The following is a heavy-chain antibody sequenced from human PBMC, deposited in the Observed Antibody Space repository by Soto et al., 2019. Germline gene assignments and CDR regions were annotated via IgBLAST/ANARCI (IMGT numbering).Heavy chain of an antibody. CDR1: GFSFSSYG. CDR3: AKDTYYHDSSGYYVFDS. J-gene: IGHJ4*02. Sequence: QVQLVESGGGVVQPGTSLRLSCAASGFSFSSYGMHWVRQTPGKGLEWVAGISYDGSNKYYVDSMKGRLTISRDNSKNKXDLQMNSLRAEDTAVYYCAKDTYYHDSSGYYVFDSWGQGTLVTVSS. V-gene: IGHV3-30*18. D-gene: IGHD3-22*01. CDR2: ISYDGSNK.